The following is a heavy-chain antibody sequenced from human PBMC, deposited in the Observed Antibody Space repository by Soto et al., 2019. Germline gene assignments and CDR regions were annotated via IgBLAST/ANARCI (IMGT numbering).Heavy chain of an antibody. J-gene: IGHJ4*02. CDR3: ASQGSGRWHYPALGFGY. V-gene: IGHV4-39*01. Sequence: QLQLQESGPGLVKPSETLSLTCTVSGASISSTSYYWGWIRQPPGKGLEWIGTIFYSGSTYYTSSLTSRVTISVDTSKNQFSLDLTSVNAADTAVYYCASQGSGRWHYPALGFGYCGQGTMVTVSS. D-gene: IGHD1-26*01. CDR2: IFYSGST. CDR1: GASISSTSYY.